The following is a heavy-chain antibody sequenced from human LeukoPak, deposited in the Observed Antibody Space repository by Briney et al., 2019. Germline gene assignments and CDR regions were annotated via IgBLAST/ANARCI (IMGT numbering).Heavy chain of an antibody. D-gene: IGHD5-24*01. CDR2: INTNTGNP. CDR1: GYTFTSYA. V-gene: IGHV7-4-1*02. J-gene: IGHJ3*02. Sequence: ASVKVSCKASGYTFTSYAMNWVRQAPGQGLEWMGWINTNTGNPTYAQGFTGRFVFSLDTPVSTAYLQISSLKAEDTAVYYCARGRERWLQNGDAFDIWGQGTMVTVSS. CDR3: ARGRERWLQNGDAFDI.